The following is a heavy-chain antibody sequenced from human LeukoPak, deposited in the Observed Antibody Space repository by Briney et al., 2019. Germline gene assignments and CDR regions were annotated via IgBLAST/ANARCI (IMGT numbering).Heavy chain of an antibody. V-gene: IGHV4-34*01. D-gene: IGHD5-24*01. CDR2: INHSGST. Sequence: SETLSLTCAVYGGSLSGYYWSWIRQPPGKGLEWIGEINHSGSTNYNPSLKSRVTISVDTSKNQFSLKLSSVTAADTAVYYCASRYRWLQFPFEYWGQGTLVTVSS. CDR1: GGSLSGYY. J-gene: IGHJ4*02. CDR3: ASRYRWLQFPFEY.